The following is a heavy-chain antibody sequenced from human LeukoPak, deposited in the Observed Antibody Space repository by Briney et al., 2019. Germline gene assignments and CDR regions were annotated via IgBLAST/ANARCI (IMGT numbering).Heavy chain of an antibody. CDR2: IWYDGSNK. CDR1: GFTFSSYG. J-gene: IGHJ4*02. Sequence: GGSLRLSCAASGFTFSSYGMHWVRQAPGKGLEWVAVIWYDGSNKYYADSVKGRFTISRDNSKNTLYLQMNSLRAEDTAVYYCARDNYDSSGLLPDYWGQGTLVTVSS. D-gene: IGHD3-22*01. CDR3: ARDNYDSSGLLPDY. V-gene: IGHV3-33*01.